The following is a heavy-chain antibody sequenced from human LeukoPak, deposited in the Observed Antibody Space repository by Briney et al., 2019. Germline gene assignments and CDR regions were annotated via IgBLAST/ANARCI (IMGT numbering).Heavy chain of an antibody. V-gene: IGHV4-59*01. J-gene: IGHJ4*02. CDR3: ARGTPLTTGTPR. Sequence: SETLSLTCNVSGGSISSYYWSWIRQPPGKGLEWIGYIYYSGSTNYNPSLKSRVTISVDTSKNQFSLKLSSVTAADTAVYYCARGTPLTTGTPRWGQGTLVTVSS. CDR1: GGSISSYY. CDR2: IYYSGST. D-gene: IGHD1-1*01.